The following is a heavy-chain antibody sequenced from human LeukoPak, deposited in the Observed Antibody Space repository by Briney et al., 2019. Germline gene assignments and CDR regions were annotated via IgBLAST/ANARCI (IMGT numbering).Heavy chain of an antibody. CDR1: GDSVSSNSAA. V-gene: IGHV6-1*01. Sequence: SQTLSLTSAISGDSVSSNSAAWNWIRQSPSRGLEWLGRTYYRSKWYNDYAVSVKSRISINPDTSKNQFSLQLNSVTPEDTAVYYCARLPCYDFWSGREGDYWGQGTLVTVSS. D-gene: IGHD3-3*01. J-gene: IGHJ4*02. CDR2: TYYRSKWYN. CDR3: ARLPCYDFWSGREGDY.